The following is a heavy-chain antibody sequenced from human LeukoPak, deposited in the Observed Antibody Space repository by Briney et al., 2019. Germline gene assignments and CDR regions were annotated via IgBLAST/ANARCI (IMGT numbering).Heavy chain of an antibody. CDR3: AAMTTAAANAFFY. J-gene: IGHJ4*02. Sequence: GGPLRLSCEVSGLTLRSFAMSWVRQPAGKGLEWVSAISGDGGSTEYADSVKGRFTISRDNSKNTVYLQMNSLRAGDTALYYCAAMTTAAANAFFYWGRGTVVTVSA. CDR2: ISGDGGST. CDR1: GLTLRSFA. D-gene: IGHD2-2*01. V-gene: IGHV3-23*01.